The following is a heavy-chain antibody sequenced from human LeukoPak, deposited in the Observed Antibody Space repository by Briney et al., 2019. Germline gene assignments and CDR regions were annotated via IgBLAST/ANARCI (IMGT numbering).Heavy chain of an antibody. CDR3: ARVEWELLPFS. D-gene: IGHD1-26*01. J-gene: IGHJ4*02. V-gene: IGHV3-48*01. CDR2: ISSGSSTI. CDR1: GFTFSTYT. Sequence: GGSLRLSCAASGFTFSTYTMNWVRQAPGKGLEWVSSISSGSSTIYYADSVKGRFTISRDNAKNSLYLQMNSLRAEDTAVYYCARVEWELLPFSWGQGTLVTVSS.